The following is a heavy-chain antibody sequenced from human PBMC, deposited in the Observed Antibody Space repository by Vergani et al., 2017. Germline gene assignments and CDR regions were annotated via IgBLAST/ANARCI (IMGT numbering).Heavy chain of an antibody. CDR3: SRDRGYYDSSGYNPLYFDY. CDR1: GYTFTSYA. V-gene: IGHV7-4-1*02. D-gene: IGHD3-22*01. CDR2: INTKTGNP. Sequence: QVQLVQSGSELKKPGASVKVSCKTSGYTFTSYAMNWVRQAPGKGLEWMGWINTKTGNPTYAQGFTGRFVFSLDNPVSTAYLQISSLKAEDTAVYYCSRDRGYYDSSGYNPLYFDYWCQGSLVTVSS. J-gene: IGHJ4*02.